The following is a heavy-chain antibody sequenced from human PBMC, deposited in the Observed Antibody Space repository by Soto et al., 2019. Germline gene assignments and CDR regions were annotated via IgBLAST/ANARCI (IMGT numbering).Heavy chain of an antibody. CDR2: NNHSGST. J-gene: IGHJ4*02. D-gene: IGHD6-13*01. CDR1: GGSFSGYY. Sequence: QVQLQQWGAGLLKPSETLSLTCAVYGGSFSGYYWSWIRQPPGKGLEWIGENNHSGSTNYNSSLKSRVAISIDTSQNQCSLKLSSVTAADTAVYYCARGKQQLVDYWGQGTLVTVSS. CDR3: ARGKQQLVDY. V-gene: IGHV4-34*01.